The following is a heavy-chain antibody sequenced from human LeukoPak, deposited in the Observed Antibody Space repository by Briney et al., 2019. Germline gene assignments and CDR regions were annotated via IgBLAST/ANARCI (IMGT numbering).Heavy chain of an antibody. CDR2: IYYSGST. J-gene: IGHJ4*02. CDR3: AREEVITSYYFDY. CDR1: GGSISSYS. D-gene: IGHD3-22*01. V-gene: IGHV4-59*01. Sequence: SDTLSLTCTVYGGSISSYSWNWIRQPPGKGLEWIGYIYYSGSTNYNPSLKSRVTMSVDTSNNQFSLKLSSVTAADTAVYYCAREEVITSYYFDYWGQGTLVTVSS.